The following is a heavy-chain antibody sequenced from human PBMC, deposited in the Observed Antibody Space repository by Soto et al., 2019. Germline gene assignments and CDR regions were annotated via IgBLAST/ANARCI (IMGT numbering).Heavy chain of an antibody. CDR2: IKQDGSEK. D-gene: IGHD3-22*01. CDR1: GFTFSSYW. J-gene: IGHJ6*02. V-gene: IGHV3-7*03. Sequence: LRLSCAASGFTFSSYWMSWVRQAPGKGLEWVANIKQDGSEKYYVDSVKGRFTISRDNAKNSLYLQMNSLRAEDTAVYYCARDLGYYDSSGYYYYYYGMDVWGQGTTVTVSS. CDR3: ARDLGYYDSSGYYYYYYGMDV.